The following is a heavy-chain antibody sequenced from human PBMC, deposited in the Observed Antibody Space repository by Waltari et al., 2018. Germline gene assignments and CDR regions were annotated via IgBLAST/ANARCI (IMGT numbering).Heavy chain of an antibody. D-gene: IGHD2-15*01. J-gene: IGHJ6*02. V-gene: IGHV4-34*02. CDR3: VRLEDCTCPGGNCYSGDSFAMDV. CDR1: GGSFSGSY. CDR2: CNHAGNT. Sequence: QVQLQQWGAGLLQPPETLSLTCAVYGGSFSGSYWGWIRPPPGKGLGVICECNHAGNTNQNPSLRSRVTMLVDTSKSQFSLKVHSVTAADTAVYFCVRLEDCTCPGGNCYSGDSFAMDVWGQGTTVSVSS.